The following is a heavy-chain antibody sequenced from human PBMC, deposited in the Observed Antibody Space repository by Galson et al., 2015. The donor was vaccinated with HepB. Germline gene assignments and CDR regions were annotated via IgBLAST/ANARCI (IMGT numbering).Heavy chain of an antibody. V-gene: IGHV1-69*04. CDR2: IIPILGIA. J-gene: IGHJ6*02. Sequence: SVKVSCKASGGTFSNYTITWVRQAPGQGPEWMGRIIPILGIANYAQKFQGRVSITADKSTITAYMKLSSLRSEDTAVYYCARDMYYDSSGYYLYYGMDVWGQGTTVTVPS. CDR1: GGTFSNYT. D-gene: IGHD3-22*01. CDR3: ARDMYYDSSGYYLYYGMDV.